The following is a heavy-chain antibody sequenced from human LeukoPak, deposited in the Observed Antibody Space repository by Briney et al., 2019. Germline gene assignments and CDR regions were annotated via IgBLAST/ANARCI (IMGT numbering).Heavy chain of an antibody. J-gene: IGHJ4*02. CDR3: ARVVYDSSGYYSFDY. CDR2: INPSGGGT. V-gene: IGHV1-46*01. Sequence: GASVKVSCKASGYTFSSHYMHWVRQAPGQGLEWMGTINPSGGGTSHAQKFQGRVTMTRDTSTSTVYMDLSSLRSEDTAVYYCARVVYDSSGYYSFDYWGQGTLVTVSS. D-gene: IGHD3-22*01. CDR1: GYTFSSHY.